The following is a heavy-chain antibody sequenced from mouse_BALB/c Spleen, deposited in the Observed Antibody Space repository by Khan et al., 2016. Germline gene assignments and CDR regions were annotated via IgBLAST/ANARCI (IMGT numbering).Heavy chain of an antibody. CDR1: GYTFTNHH. D-gene: IGHD2-1*01. CDR3: SSKGFGKYVLLAY. V-gene: IGHV1S45*01. J-gene: IGHJ3*01. Sequence: VQLQQSGAELVRPGASVKISCKAVGYTFTNHHINWVKQRPGQGLDWIGDVNPYNDYTTYNQKFKGKATLTVDKSSSTAYMELSSLTSEDSAVXYCSSKGFGKYVLLAYWGQGTLVTVSA. CDR2: VNPYNDYT.